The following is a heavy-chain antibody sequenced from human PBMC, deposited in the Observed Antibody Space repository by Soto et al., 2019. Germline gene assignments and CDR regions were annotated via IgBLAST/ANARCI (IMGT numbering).Heavy chain of an antibody. D-gene: IGHD6-13*01. CDR1: GGSISSGGYY. V-gene: IGHV4-31*03. Sequence: ASETLSLTCTVSGGSISSGGYYWSWIRQHPGKGLEWIGYIYYSGSTYYNPSLKSRVTISVDTSKNQFSLKLSSVTAADTAVYYCARVEMEAAACFDYWGQGTLVTVSS. CDR3: ARVEMEAAACFDY. J-gene: IGHJ4*02. CDR2: IYYSGST.